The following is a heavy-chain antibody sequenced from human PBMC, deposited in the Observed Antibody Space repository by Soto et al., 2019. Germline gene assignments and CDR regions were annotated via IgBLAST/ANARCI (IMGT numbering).Heavy chain of an antibody. Sequence: QITLKESGPTLVKPTQTLTLTCTFSGFSLSTSGVGVGWIRQPPGKALEWLALIYWDDDKRYSPSLKSRLTITKDTSKNQVVLTMTTMDPVDTATYYCAHRRNGGEQWLVKGLDFDYWGQGTLVTVSS. V-gene: IGHV2-5*02. J-gene: IGHJ4*02. CDR2: IYWDDDK. D-gene: IGHD6-19*01. CDR1: GFSLSTSGVG. CDR3: AHRRNGGEQWLVKGLDFDY.